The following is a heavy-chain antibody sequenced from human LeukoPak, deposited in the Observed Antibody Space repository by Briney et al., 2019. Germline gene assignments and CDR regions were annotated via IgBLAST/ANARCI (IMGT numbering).Heavy chain of an antibody. V-gene: IGHV4-61*02. CDR2: IYTSGST. CDR3: ARVTTGGYYNY. J-gene: IGHJ4*02. CDR1: GGSISSGSYY. D-gene: IGHD3-22*01. Sequence: SQTPSLTCTVSGGSISSGSYYWSWIRQPAGKGLEWIGRIYTSGSTNYNPSLKSRVTISLDTSENHFSLKLSSVTAADTAVYYCARVTTGGYYNYWGQGTLVTVSS.